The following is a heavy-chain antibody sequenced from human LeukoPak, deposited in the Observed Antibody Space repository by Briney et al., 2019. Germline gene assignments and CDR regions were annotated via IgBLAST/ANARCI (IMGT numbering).Heavy chain of an antibody. CDR2: INPNSGGT. D-gene: IGHD5-18*01. J-gene: IGHJ4*02. V-gene: IGHV1-2*02. Sequence: ASVKVSCKASGYTFTGYYMHWVRQAPGQGLEWMGWINPNSGGTNYAQKFQGRVTMTRDTSISTAYMELSRLRPDDTAVYYCARDPIVDTAMDYYFDYWGQGTLVTVSS. CDR1: GYTFTGYY. CDR3: ARDPIVDTAMDYYFDY.